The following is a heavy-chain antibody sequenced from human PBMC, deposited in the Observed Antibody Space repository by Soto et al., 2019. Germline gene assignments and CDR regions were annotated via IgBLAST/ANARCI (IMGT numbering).Heavy chain of an antibody. CDR2: ISYDGSNK. Sequence: QVQLVESGGGVVQPGRSLRLSCAASGFTFSSYAMHWVRQAPGKGLEWVAVISYDGSNKYYADSVKGRFTISRDNSKNTLYLQMNSLRAEDTAVYYCARDGSITMIVVASFDYWGQGTLVTVSS. CDR3: ARDGSITMIVVASFDY. V-gene: IGHV3-30-3*01. CDR1: GFTFSSYA. J-gene: IGHJ4*02. D-gene: IGHD3-22*01.